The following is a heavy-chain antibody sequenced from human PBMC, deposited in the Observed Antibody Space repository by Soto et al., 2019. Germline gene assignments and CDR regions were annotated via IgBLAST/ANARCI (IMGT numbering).Heavy chain of an antibody. CDR3: AKEHDGSGYLKKYRMDV. V-gene: IGHV3-30*18. J-gene: IGHJ6*02. D-gene: IGHD3-22*01. CDR2: ISFDASNK. CDR1: GFTFSTYG. Sequence: GGSLILSCAASGFTFSTYGMHWVRQAPGKGLEWVALISFDASNKYYADSVKGRFTISRDNSKNTLFLLMDSLRAEDTAVYYCAKEHDGSGYLKKYRMDVWGQGNTVTVYS.